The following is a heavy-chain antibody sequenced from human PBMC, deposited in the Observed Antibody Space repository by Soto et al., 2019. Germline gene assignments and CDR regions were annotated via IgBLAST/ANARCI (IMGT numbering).Heavy chain of an antibody. CDR2: ISAYNGNT. Sequence: ASVKVSCKASGYTFTSYGISWVRQAPGQGLEWMGWISAYNGNTNYAQKLQGRVTMTTDTSTSTAYMELRSLRSDDTAVYYCARDLSLSYSSSWYDYWGQGTLVTVSS. CDR3: ARDLSLSYSSSWYDY. CDR1: GYTFTSYG. V-gene: IGHV1-18*04. D-gene: IGHD6-13*01. J-gene: IGHJ4*02.